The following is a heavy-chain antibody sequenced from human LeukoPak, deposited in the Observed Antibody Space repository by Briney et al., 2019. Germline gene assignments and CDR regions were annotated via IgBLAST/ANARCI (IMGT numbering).Heavy chain of an antibody. CDR3: ARMYYDFWSGYSPFDY. V-gene: IGHV4-34*01. Sequence: NPSETLSLTCAVYGGSFSGYYWSWLRQPPGKGLEWIGEINHSGSTNYNPSLKSRVTISVDTSKNQFSLKLSSVTAADTAVYYCARMYYDFWSGYSPFDYWGQGTLVTVSS. D-gene: IGHD3-3*01. CDR2: INHSGST. J-gene: IGHJ4*02. CDR1: GGSFSGYY.